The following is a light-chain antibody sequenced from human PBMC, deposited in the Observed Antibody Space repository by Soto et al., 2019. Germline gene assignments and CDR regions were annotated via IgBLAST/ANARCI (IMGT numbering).Light chain of an antibody. J-gene: IGLJ2*01. V-gene: IGLV1-40*01. CDR1: SSNIGAGYD. Sequence: QSVLTQPPSVSGAPGQRVTISCTGSSSNIGAGYDVHWYQQLPGTAPKLLIYGNSNRPSGVPDRFSGSKSGTSASLAITGVQAEDEADCYCQSYDSSQSGPVVFGGGTKLTVL. CDR2: GNS. CDR3: QSYDSSQSGPVV.